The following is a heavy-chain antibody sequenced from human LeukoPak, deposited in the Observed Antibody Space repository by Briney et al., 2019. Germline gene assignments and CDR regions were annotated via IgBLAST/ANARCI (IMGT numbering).Heavy chain of an antibody. V-gene: IGHV4-59*08. D-gene: IGHD3-3*01. CDR3: ARQNYYTQFDY. J-gene: IGHJ4*02. CDR2: IYYSGST. CDR1: GGSISSYY. Sequence: SETLSLTCTVSGGSISSYYWSWIRQPPGKGLEWIGYIYYSGSTNYNPSLKSRVTISVDTPKNQFSLKLSSVTAADTAVYYCARQNYYTQFDYWGQGTLVTVSS.